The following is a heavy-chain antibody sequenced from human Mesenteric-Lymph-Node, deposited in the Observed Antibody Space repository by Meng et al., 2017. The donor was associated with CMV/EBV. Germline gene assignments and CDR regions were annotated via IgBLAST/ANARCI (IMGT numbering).Heavy chain of an antibody. CDR1: GGSISNKNW. Sequence: SGGSISNKNWWSWVRQPPGKGLEWIGEIFHSGSTNYNPSLKSRVTMAVDKSMNQFSLKLNSVTAADTAVYYCARPPSSALYKPSFDLWGRGTLVTVSS. CDR3: ARPPSSALYKPSFDL. CDR2: IFHSGST. D-gene: IGHD6-25*01. J-gene: IGHJ2*01. V-gene: IGHV4-4*02.